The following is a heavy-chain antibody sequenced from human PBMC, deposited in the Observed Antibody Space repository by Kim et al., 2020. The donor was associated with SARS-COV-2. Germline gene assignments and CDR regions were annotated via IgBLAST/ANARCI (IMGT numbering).Heavy chain of an antibody. Sequence: SETLSLTCAVYGGSFSGYYWSWIRQPPGKGLEWIGEINHSGSTNYNPSLKSRVTISVDTSKNQFSLKLSSVTAADTAVYYCASLIAARTSYYYYGMDVWGQGTTVTVSS. J-gene: IGHJ6*02. V-gene: IGHV4-34*01. CDR2: INHSGST. CDR1: GGSFSGYY. CDR3: ASLIAARTSYYYYGMDV. D-gene: IGHD6-6*01.